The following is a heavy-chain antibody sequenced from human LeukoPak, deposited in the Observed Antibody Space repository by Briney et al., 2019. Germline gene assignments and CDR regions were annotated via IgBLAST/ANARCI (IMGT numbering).Heavy chain of an antibody. CDR1: GGSFSGYY. V-gene: IGHV4-34*01. D-gene: IGHD3-10*01. J-gene: IGHJ4*02. Sequence: SETLSLTCAVYGGSFSGYYWSWIRQPPGKGLEWIGEINHSGSTNYNPSLKSRVTISVDTSKNRFSLKLSSVTAADTAVYYCARNGAYGSGSYGYWGQGTLVTVSS. CDR3: ARNGAYGSGSYGY. CDR2: INHSGST.